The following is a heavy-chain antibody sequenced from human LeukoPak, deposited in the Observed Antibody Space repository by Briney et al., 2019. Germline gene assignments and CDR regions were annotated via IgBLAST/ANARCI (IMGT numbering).Heavy chain of an antibody. CDR1: GFTFNNAW. V-gene: IGHV3-15*01. D-gene: IGHD3-10*01. CDR2: VKSKTEGGTT. Sequence: GGSLRLSCAASGFTFNNAWMNWVRQAPGKGLEWVGRVKSKTEGGTTDYAAPVKGRFTVSRDDSKTTLYLQMNSLKTEDTAVYYCVTDRWEFPTSHSMDYRGQGTTVTVSS. J-gene: IGHJ6*02. CDR3: VTDRWEFPTSHSMDY.